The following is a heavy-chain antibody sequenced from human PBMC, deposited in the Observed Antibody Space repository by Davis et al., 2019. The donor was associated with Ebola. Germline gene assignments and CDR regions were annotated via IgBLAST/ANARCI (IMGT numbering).Heavy chain of an antibody. D-gene: IGHD6-6*01. CDR3: AKDAGPIVSSSDY. V-gene: IGHV3-9*01. Sequence: SLKISCAASGFTFDDYAMHWVRPAPGKGLGGVPGISWHSGSIRYADSVKGRFTISRDNAKNSLYLQMNSLRAEDTALYYCAKDAGPIVSSSDYWGQGTLVTVSS. CDR1: GFTFDDYA. CDR2: ISWHSGSI. J-gene: IGHJ4*02.